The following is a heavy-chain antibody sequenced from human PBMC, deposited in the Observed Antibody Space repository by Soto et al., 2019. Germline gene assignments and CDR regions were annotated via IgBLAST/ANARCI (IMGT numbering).Heavy chain of an antibody. CDR2: INSDGSST. D-gene: IGHD3-3*01. V-gene: IGHV3-74*01. Sequence: GGSLRLSCAASGFTFSSYWMHWVRQAPGKGLVWVSRINSDGSSTSYADSVKGRFTISRDNAKNTLYLQMNSLRAEDTAVYYCARDRTLADYDFWSGYSVDSYMDVWGKGTTVTVSS. CDR3: ARDRTLADYDFWSGYSVDSYMDV. J-gene: IGHJ6*03. CDR1: GFTFSSYW.